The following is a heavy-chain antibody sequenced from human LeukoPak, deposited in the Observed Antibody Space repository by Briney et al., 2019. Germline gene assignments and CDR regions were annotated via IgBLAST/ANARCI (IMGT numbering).Heavy chain of an antibody. V-gene: IGHV4-39*01. D-gene: IGHD6-19*01. CDR2: LYYSGGT. Sequence: SETLSLTCTVSGGSISSGTYYWGWIRQPPGKGLEWIGSLYYSGGTHYNPSLKSRVTTSVATSKNEFSLKLSSVTAADTAVYYCARQGSGFYYFDYWGQGTLVTVSS. CDR1: GGSISSGTYY. CDR3: ARQGSGFYYFDY. J-gene: IGHJ4*02.